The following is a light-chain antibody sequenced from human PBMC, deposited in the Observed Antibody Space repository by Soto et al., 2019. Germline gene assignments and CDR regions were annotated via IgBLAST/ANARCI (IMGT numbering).Light chain of an antibody. CDR2: AAS. J-gene: IGKJ5*01. Sequence: DIQMTQSPSSLSASVGDRVTITCRASQGISNYLAWYQQKPGKVPKLLIYAASTLQSGVPSRFSGSGSGTDFTLTIRSLQPEDAATYYCQKYNSAARIPFGQGTRLEIK. CDR1: QGISNY. CDR3: QKYNSAARIP. V-gene: IGKV1-27*01.